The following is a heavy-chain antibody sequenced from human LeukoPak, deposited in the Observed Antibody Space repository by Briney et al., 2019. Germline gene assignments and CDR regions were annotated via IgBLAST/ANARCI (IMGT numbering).Heavy chain of an antibody. D-gene: IGHD1-1*01. CDR2: IYWDDNK. V-gene: IGHV2-5*02. CDR3: VCMKTKYNYKAYDAMDV. CDR1: GFSVTTTAVD. J-gene: IGHJ6*04. Sequence: SGPTLVNPTQTLTLTCTFTGFSVTTTAVDVGWIRPPPGEALEWLALIYWDDNKRYSPSLRSRLTITKDPSKNQVDLTMTNMDPVDTATYYCVCMKTKYNYKAYDAMDVCGEGTTVTVSP.